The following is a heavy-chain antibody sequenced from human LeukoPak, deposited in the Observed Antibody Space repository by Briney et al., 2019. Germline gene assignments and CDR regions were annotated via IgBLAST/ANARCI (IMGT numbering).Heavy chain of an antibody. CDR2: INPNNGGT. J-gene: IGHJ3*01. V-gene: IGHV1-2*02. CDR3: AREGYGGGQDFDV. Sequence: ASVKVSCKASGYTFTGCYMHWVRQAPGQGLEWMGWINPNNGGTNYAQKFQGRVTMTRDTSISTAYMDLSRLKSDDTAVYYCAREGYGGGQDFDVWGQGTMVTVSS. D-gene: IGHD1-26*01. CDR1: GYTFTGCY.